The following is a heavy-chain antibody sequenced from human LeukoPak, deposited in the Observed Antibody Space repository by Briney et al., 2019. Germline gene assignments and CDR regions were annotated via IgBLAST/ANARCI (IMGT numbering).Heavy chain of an antibody. CDR3: ARYSYGYYFDY. CDR2: IYHSGST. V-gene: IGHV4-38-2*01. D-gene: IGHD5-18*01. J-gene: IGHJ4*02. CDR1: GYPISSGYY. Sequence: PSETLSLTCAVSGYPISSGYYWSWIRQPPGKGLEWIGSIYHSGSTYYNPSLKSRVTISVDTSKNQFSLKLSSVTAADTAVYYCARYSYGYYFDYWGQGTLVTVSS.